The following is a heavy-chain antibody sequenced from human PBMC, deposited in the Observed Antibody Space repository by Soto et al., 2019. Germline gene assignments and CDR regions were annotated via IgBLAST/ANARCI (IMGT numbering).Heavy chain of an antibody. D-gene: IGHD4-17*01. Sequence: QITLKESGPTLVKPTQTLTLTCTFSGFSLTTSGVGVGWIRQPPRKALEWLALIYWDDDKRYSPSLKSRPTITEDTSKNQVVLTMTNMDPVETATYYCAHRQRTVYFHYRGQGTLVTVS. CDR1: GFSLTTSGVG. CDR3: AHRQRTVYFHY. CDR2: IYWDDDK. J-gene: IGHJ4*02. V-gene: IGHV2-5*02.